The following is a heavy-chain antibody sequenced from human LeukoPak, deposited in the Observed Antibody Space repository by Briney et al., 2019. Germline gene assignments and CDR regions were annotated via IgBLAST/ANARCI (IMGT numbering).Heavy chain of an antibody. V-gene: IGHV4-61*08. J-gene: IGHJ3*02. D-gene: IGHD3-3*01. CDR1: GGSISSGDYY. CDR3: ARVAFWSGYPGRDAFDI. CDR2: IYNSGST. Sequence: SETLSLTCTVSGGSISSGDYYWSWIRQPPGKGLEWIGYIYNSGSTNYNPSLKSRVTISIDTSKNQFSLKLSSLTAADTAVYFCARVAFWSGYPGRDAFDIWGQGTMVTVSS.